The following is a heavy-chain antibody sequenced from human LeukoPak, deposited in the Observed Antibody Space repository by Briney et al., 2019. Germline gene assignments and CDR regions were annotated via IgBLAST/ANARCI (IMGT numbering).Heavy chain of an antibody. CDR1: GFTLNSYA. CDR2: ISGTGGNT. D-gene: IGHD1-26*01. J-gene: IGHJ2*01. Sequence: GGSLRLSCAASGFTLNSYAMTWVRQAPGKGLEWVSSISGTGGNTDYADAVKGRFTISRDSSKNTLFLHMNTLRAEDTAIYYCAKDRTVGASYWYFDLWGRGTLVTVSS. CDR3: AKDRTVGASYWYFDL. V-gene: IGHV3-23*01.